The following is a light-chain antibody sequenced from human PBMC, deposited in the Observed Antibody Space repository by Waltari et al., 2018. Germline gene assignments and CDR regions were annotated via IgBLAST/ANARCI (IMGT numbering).Light chain of an antibody. V-gene: IGKV3-15*01. Sequence: EIVMTQSPATLSVSPGERATLPCRASQSINSNVAGYQQKPGQAPRLLIYGASARATGIPVRFSGSGSGTEFTLTISSLQSDDFGVYYCQQYNNWPRTFGQGTKVEI. CDR2: GAS. J-gene: IGKJ1*01. CDR1: QSINSN. CDR3: QQYNNWPRT.